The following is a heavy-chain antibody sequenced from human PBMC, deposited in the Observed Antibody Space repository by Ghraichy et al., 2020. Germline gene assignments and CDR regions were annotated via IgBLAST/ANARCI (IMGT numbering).Heavy chain of an antibody. CDR1: GYTFTDYY. CDR2: MNPNSGGT. V-gene: IGHV1-2*02. Sequence: ASVKVSCKASGYTFTDYYMHWVRQAPGQGLEWMGLMNPNSGGTTYAQKFQGRVTMTRDTSISTAYMELSRLTSDDTALYYCSRDVSGSYDYWGQVTLVTVSS. CDR3: SRDVSGSYDY. D-gene: IGHD1-26*01. J-gene: IGHJ4*02.